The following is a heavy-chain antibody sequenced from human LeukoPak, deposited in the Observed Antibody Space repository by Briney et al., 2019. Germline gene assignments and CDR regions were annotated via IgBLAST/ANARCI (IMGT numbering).Heavy chain of an antibody. D-gene: IGHD2-15*01. CDR1: GFTFDDYA. CDR2: ISWNSGSI. J-gene: IGHJ3*02. V-gene: IGHV3-9*01. CDR3: ARATSESYCSGGSCYPVGVDAFDI. Sequence: GGSLRLSCAASGFTFDDYAMHWVRQAPGKGLEWVSGISWNSGSIGYADSVKGRFTISRDNSKNTLYLQMNSLRAEDTAVYYCARATSESYCSGGSCYPVGVDAFDIWGQGTMVTVSS.